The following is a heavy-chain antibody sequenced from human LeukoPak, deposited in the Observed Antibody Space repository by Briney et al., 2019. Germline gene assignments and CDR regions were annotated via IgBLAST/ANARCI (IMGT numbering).Heavy chain of an antibody. V-gene: IGHV4-34*01. J-gene: IGHJ4*02. CDR2: INHSGST. CDR1: GGSFSGYY. Sequence: SETLSLTCAVYGGSFSGYYWSWIRQPPGKGLGGIGEINHSGSTNYHPSLKSRVTISVDTSKNQFSLKLSSVTAADTAVYYCARAYYGEEYYFDYRGQGTLVTVSS. D-gene: IGHD4-17*01. CDR3: ARAYYGEEYYFDY.